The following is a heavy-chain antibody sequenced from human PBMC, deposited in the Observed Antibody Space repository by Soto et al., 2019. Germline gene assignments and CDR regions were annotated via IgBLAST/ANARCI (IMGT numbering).Heavy chain of an antibody. V-gene: IGHV4-39*01. J-gene: IGHJ4*02. CDR1: GGSISSSSYY. CDR3: ARHIMVVPAARGPYYFYY. Sequence: SETLSLTCTVSGGSISSSSYYWGWIRQPPGKGLEWIGSIYYSGSTYYNPSLKSRVTISVDTSKNQFSLKLSSVTAADTAVYYCARHIMVVPAARGPYYFYYWGQGSLVTVSS. D-gene: IGHD2-2*01. CDR2: IYYSGST.